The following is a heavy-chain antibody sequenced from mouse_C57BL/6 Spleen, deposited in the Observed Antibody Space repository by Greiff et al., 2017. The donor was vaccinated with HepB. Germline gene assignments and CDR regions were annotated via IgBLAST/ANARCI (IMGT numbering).Heavy chain of an antibody. V-gene: IGHV1-15*01. J-gene: IGHJ4*01. CDR2: IDPETGGT. CDR1: GYTFTDYE. Sequence: LQESGAELVRPGASVTLSCKASGYTFTDYEMHWVKQTPVHGLEWIGAIDPETGGTAYNQKFKGKAILTADKSSSTAYMELRSLTSEDSAVYYCTRYGNYDAMDYWGQGTSVTVSS. CDR3: TRYGNYDAMDY. D-gene: IGHD2-1*01.